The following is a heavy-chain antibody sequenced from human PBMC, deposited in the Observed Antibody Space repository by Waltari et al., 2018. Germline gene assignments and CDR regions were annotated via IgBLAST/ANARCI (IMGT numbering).Heavy chain of an antibody. CDR2: INHSGST. Sequence: QVQLQQWGAGLLKPSETLSLTCAVYGGSFSGYYWSWIRQPPGKGLEWIGEINHSGSTNYNPDLKSRVTISVDTSKNQFSLKLSSVTAADTAVYYCAGGPIIAARFSTIDYWGQGTLVTVSS. CDR1: GGSFSGYY. J-gene: IGHJ4*02. V-gene: IGHV4-34*01. CDR3: AGGPIIAARFSTIDY. D-gene: IGHD6-6*01.